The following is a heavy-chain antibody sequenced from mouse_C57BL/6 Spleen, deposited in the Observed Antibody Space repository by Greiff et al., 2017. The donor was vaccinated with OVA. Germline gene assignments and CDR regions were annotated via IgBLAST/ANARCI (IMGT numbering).Heavy chain of an antibody. CDR3: ARDPELDD. CDR1: GFTFSSYA. Sequence: EVHLVESGGGLVKPGGSLKLSCAASGFTFSSYAMSWVRQTPEKRLEWVATISDGGSYTYYPDNVKGRFTISRDNAKNNLYLQMSHLKSEDTAMYYCARDPELDDWGKGTTLTVSS. J-gene: IGHJ2*01. D-gene: IGHD4-1*01. V-gene: IGHV5-4*01. CDR2: ISDGGSYT.